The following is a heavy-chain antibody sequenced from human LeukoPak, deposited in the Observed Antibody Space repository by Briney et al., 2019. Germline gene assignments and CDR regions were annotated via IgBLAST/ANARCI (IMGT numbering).Heavy chain of an antibody. J-gene: IGHJ4*02. CDR1: GGSISSYY. D-gene: IGHD6-19*01. CDR2: IYYSGST. Sequence: SETLSLTCTVSGGSISSYYWSWIRQPAGKGLEWIGRIYYSGSTYYNPSLKSRVTISVDTSKNQFSLKLSSVTAADTAVYYCAREPRIAVVVDYWGQGTLVTVSS. CDR3: AREPRIAVVVDY. V-gene: IGHV4-4*07.